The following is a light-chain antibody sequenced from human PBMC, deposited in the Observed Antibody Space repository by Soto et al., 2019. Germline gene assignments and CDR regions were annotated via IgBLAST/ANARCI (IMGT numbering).Light chain of an antibody. CDR2: DAS. CDR1: QAITNN. V-gene: IGKV1D-13*01. Sequence: IHLTQSPSSLSASVGDRVTITCRASQAITNNLAWYQQKPGNPPRLLIFDASSLESGTPSRFSGRRSGTQFTLTINGLQPDDFATYYCQQYDNYKPLTFGGGTKVDIK. CDR3: QQYDNYKPLT. J-gene: IGKJ4*01.